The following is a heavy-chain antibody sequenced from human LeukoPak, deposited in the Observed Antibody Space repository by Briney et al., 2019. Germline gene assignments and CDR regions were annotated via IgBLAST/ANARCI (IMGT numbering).Heavy chain of an antibody. D-gene: IGHD3-10*01. Sequence: GGSLRLSCAASGFTFSAYWMHWVRQAPGKGLVWVSRINSDGFSITYADSVKGRFTISRDNAKNSLYLQMNSLRAEDTALYYCATYGSGSGTFFDSWGQGTLVTVSS. V-gene: IGHV3-74*01. CDR1: GFTFSAYW. CDR3: ATYGSGSGTFFDS. CDR2: INSDGFSI. J-gene: IGHJ4*01.